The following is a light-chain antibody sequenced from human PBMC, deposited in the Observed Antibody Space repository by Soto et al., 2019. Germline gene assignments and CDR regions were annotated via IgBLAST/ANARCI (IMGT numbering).Light chain of an antibody. V-gene: IGKV3-11*01. CDR3: QQRSNWPPTT. CDR1: QSVSSY. Sequence: EIVLTQSPATLSLSPGERATLSCRASQSVSSYLAWYQQKPCQAPRLLIYDASNRATGIPARFSGSGSGTDFTLTISSLETEDFAVDYCQQRSNWPPTTFGGGTKVEIK. J-gene: IGKJ4*01. CDR2: DAS.